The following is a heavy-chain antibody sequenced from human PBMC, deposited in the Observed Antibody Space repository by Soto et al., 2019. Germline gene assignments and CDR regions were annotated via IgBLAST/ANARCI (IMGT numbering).Heavy chain of an antibody. J-gene: IGHJ6*01. Sequence: AKVKVSCKASGYSFTSYGISWVRQAPGQGLEWMGWISAYNGNTNYAQKLQGRVTMTTDTSTSTAYMELRSLRSADTAVYYWAIPIAARQYYHDPRDVWGQGTTVTGSS. CDR2: ISAYNGNT. V-gene: IGHV1-18*04. CDR1: GYSFTSYG. CDR3: AIPIAARQYYHDPRDV. D-gene: IGHD6-13*01.